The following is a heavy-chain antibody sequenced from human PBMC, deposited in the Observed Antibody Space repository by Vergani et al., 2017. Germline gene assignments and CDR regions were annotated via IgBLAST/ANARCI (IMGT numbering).Heavy chain of an antibody. V-gene: IGHV3-15*01. Sequence: EVQLVESGGGSVELGESLRLSCAASGFTFKDAWMSWVRQAPGKGLEWVGRIKSEAAGGTPDYAAPVKGRITISRDDSKNTLFLQLNSLKVEDTAVYYCTADPPGGSALVDYWGQGTLVTVSS. CDR1: GFTFKDAW. CDR3: TADPPGGSALVDY. CDR2: IKSEAAGGTP. J-gene: IGHJ4*02. D-gene: IGHD1-26*01.